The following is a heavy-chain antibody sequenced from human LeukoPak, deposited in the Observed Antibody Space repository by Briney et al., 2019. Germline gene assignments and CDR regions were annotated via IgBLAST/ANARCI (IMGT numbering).Heavy chain of an antibody. CDR3: AREFSGYDMRLLMDV. J-gene: IGHJ6*04. V-gene: IGHV3-11*04. CDR2: LSSSGSTI. D-gene: IGHD5-12*01. CDR1: GFPFSNYY. Sequence: GGALLLSSAASGFPFSNYYMSWIRPAPGEGLEWVSSLSSSGSTIYYADSVKGRFTISRDNAKNSLYMQMNSMRAEDTAVYYCAREFSGYDMRLLMDVWGRGTTVTVSS.